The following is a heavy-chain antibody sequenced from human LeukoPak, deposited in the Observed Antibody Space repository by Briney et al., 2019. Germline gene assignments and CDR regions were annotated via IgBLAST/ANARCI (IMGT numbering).Heavy chain of an antibody. CDR1: GFTFSSRDW. J-gene: IGHJ4*01. Sequence: PGGSLRLSCVASGFTFSSRDWMTWVRQAPGKGLEWVANIKQDGSEKTYADSVRGRFTIFRDNAKDSVYLQMNSLRAEDSAIYYCAREGFYFFDFWGQGTLVTVSS. CDR3: AREGFYFFDF. CDR2: IKQDGSEK. V-gene: IGHV3-7*01.